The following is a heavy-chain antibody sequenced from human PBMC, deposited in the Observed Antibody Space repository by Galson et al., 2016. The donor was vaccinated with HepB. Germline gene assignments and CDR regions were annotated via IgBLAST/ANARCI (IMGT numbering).Heavy chain of an antibody. Sequence: SLRLSCAASGFTFSNAWMSWVRQAPGKGLEWVALISYDGSNKYYADSVKGRFTISRDNSKNTLSLQMNSLRTDDTAVYYCARDLSWGQGTLVIVSS. CDR1: GFTFSNAW. J-gene: IGHJ5*02. CDR3: ARDLS. CDR2: ISYDGSNK. V-gene: IGHV3-30*03.